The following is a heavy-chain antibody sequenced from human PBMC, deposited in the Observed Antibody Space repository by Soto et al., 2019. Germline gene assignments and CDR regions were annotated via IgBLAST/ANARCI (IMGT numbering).Heavy chain of an antibody. J-gene: IGHJ3*02. V-gene: IGHV3-9*01. CDR1: GFTFDDYA. D-gene: IGHD3-10*01. CDR2: ISWNSGSI. Sequence: GGSLRLSCAASGFTFDDYAMHWVRQAPGKGLEWVSGISWNSGSIGYADSVKGRFTISRDNAKNSLYLQMNSLRAEDTALYYCAKDIGAWNYGSGMSVYAFDIWGQGTMVTVSS. CDR3: AKDIGAWNYGSGMSVYAFDI.